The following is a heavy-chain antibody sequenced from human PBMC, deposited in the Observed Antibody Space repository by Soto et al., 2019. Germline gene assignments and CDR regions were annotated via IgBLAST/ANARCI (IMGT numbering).Heavy chain of an antibody. D-gene: IGHD4-17*01. Sequence: QVQLQESGPGLVKPSQTLSLTCTVSGGSISSGEHYWSWIRQLPGKGLEWIGNIYYSGSNYYNPSIKSRVTISVDTSKNQFSLNLSSVTAADTAIYYCARDRYGVPRGDYFDSWGQGILVTVSS. CDR1: GGSISSGEHY. J-gene: IGHJ4*02. CDR3: ARDRYGVPRGDYFDS. V-gene: IGHV4-31*03. CDR2: IYYSGSN.